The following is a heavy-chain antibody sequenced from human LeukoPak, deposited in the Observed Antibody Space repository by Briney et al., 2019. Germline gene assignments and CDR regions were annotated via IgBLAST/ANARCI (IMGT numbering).Heavy chain of an antibody. CDR3: ARQRLRLRLDAFDY. V-gene: IGHV4-39*01. CDR1: GGSISSSSYY. D-gene: IGHD5-12*01. Sequence: SETLSLTCTVSGGSISSSSYYWGWIRQPPGKGLEWIGSIYYSGSTYYNPSLKSRVTISVDTSKNQFSLKLSSVTAADTAVYYCARQRLRLRLDAFDYWGQGTLVTVSS. CDR2: IYYSGST. J-gene: IGHJ4*02.